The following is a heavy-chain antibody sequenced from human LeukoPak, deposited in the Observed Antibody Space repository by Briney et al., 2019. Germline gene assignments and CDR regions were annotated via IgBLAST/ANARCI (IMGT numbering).Heavy chain of an antibody. J-gene: IGHJ4*02. V-gene: IGHV4-59*01. CDR1: GGSISSYY. CDR3: ARAWNNYYDSSGYFDY. CDR2: IYYSGSA. D-gene: IGHD3-22*01. Sequence: SETLSLTCTVSGGSISSYYWSWIRQPPGKGLEWIGYIYYSGSANYNPSLKSRVTISVDTSKNQFSLKLSSVTAAGTAVYYCARAWNNYYDSSGYFDYWGQGTLVSVSS.